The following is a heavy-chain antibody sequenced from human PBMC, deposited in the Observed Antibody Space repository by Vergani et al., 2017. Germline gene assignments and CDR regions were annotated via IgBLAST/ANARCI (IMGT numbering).Heavy chain of an antibody. Sequence: QVQLVQSGAEVKKPGSSVKVSCKASGGTFSSYGISWVRQAPGQGLEWMGWISAYNGNTNYAQKLQGRVTMTTDTSTSTAYMELRSLRSDDTAVYYCAEGRSEGWQNDAFDIWGQGTMVTVSS. J-gene: IGHJ3*02. CDR3: AEGRSEGWQNDAFDI. V-gene: IGHV1-18*01. CDR2: ISAYNGNT. CDR1: GGTFSSYG. D-gene: IGHD2-15*01.